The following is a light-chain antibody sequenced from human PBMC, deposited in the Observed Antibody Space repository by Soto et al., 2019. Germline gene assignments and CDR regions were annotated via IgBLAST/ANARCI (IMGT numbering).Light chain of an antibody. J-gene: IGKJ1*01. CDR2: AAS. CDR1: QNINNY. Sequence: DFQGTLSPSSLSASVEDGVTITCRASQNINNYLNWYQQKPGKAPKLLIYAASSLQSGVPSRFSGSGSGTDFTLTISSLQPEDFATYYCQQTFSTLWTFGQGTKVEIK. V-gene: IGKV1-39*01. CDR3: QQTFSTLWT.